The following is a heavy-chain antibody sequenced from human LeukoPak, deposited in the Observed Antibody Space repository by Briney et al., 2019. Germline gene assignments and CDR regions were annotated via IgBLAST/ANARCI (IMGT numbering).Heavy chain of an antibody. CDR2: IYSGGST. D-gene: IGHD3-22*01. J-gene: IGHJ6*02. CDR3: ARERDPRYYYDSSGQYGMDV. V-gene: IGHV3-66*01. Sequence: QAGGSLRLSCAASGFTVSSNYMSWVRQAPGKGLEWVSVIYSGGSTYYADSVKGRFTISRDNSKNTLYLQMNSLRAEDTAVYYCARERDPRYYYDSSGQYGMDVWGQGTTVTVSS. CDR1: GFTVSSNY.